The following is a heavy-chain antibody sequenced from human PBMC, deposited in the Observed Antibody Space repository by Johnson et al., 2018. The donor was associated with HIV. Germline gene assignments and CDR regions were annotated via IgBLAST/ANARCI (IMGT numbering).Heavy chain of an antibody. J-gene: IGHJ3*02. Sequence: VQLVESGGGVVQPGGSLRLSCAASGFTVSSNYMSWVRQAPGKGLEWVANIKQDGSEKYYVDSVKGRFTISRDNAKNSLYLQMNSLRAEDTAVYYCARGAGYSYGPPYAFDIWGQGTMVTVSS. CDR2: IKQDGSEK. CDR1: GFTVSSNY. V-gene: IGHV3-7*05. CDR3: ARGAGYSYGPPYAFDI. D-gene: IGHD5-18*01.